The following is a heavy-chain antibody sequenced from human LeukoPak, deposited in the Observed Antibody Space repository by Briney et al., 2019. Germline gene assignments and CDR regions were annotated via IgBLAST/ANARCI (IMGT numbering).Heavy chain of an antibody. V-gene: IGHV4-30-2*01. J-gene: IGHJ4*02. CDR2: IYHTGST. CDR1: GGSISSGGYS. CDR3: ARAWFGQFQYYFDY. Sequence: SQTLSLTCAVSGGSISSGGYSWSWIRQPPGKGLEWIGYIYHTGSTYYNPSLKSRVTISVDRSKNQSSLKLSSVTAADTAVYYCARAWFGQFQYYFDYWGQGTLVTVSS. D-gene: IGHD3-10*01.